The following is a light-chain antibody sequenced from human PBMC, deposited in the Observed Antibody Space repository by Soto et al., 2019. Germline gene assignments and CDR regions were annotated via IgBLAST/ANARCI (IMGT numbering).Light chain of an antibody. CDR3: QQYSSSPRT. J-gene: IGKJ5*01. V-gene: IGKV3-20*01. CDR1: QSVSSN. CDR2: GAS. Sequence: IVLTQSPGTLSLSPGERATLSCRASQSVSSNLAWYQQKPGQAPRLLIYGASTRATGIPARFSGSGSGTDFSLTISRLEPEDFAVYHCQQYSSSPRTFGQGTRLEIK.